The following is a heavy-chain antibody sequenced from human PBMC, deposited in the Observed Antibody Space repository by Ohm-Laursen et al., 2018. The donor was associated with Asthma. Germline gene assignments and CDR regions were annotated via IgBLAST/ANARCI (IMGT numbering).Heavy chain of an antibody. CDR3: TTVPIVFWMEPSVYFDY. Sequence: SLRLSCAASGFTFSNACMSWVRQAPGKGLEWVGRIKSKTDGGTTDYAAPVKGRFTISRDDSKNTLYLQMNSLKTEDTAVYYCTTVPIVFWMEPSVYFDYWGQGTLVTVSS. CDR1: GFTFSNAC. V-gene: IGHV3-15*01. CDR2: IKSKTDGGTT. D-gene: IGHD1-14*01. J-gene: IGHJ4*02.